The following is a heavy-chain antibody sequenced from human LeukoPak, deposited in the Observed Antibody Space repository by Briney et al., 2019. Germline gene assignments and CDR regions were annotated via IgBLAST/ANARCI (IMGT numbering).Heavy chain of an antibody. CDR1: GFTFSSYA. CDR3: AKSALDFWSGYYLYYFDY. V-gene: IGHV3-23*01. D-gene: IGHD3-3*01. Sequence: GGSLRLSCAASGFTFSSYAMNWVRQAPGKGLEWVSVISDNGGSTYYADSVKGRFTISRDNSKNTLYLQMNSLRAEDTAVYYCAKSALDFWSGYYLYYFDYWGQGTLVTVSS. CDR2: ISDNGGST. J-gene: IGHJ4*02.